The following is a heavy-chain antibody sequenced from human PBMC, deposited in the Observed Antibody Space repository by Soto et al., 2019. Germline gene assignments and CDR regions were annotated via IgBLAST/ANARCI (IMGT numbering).Heavy chain of an antibody. V-gene: IGHV4-39*01. CDR3: ARPGGYGSGSYLYWLDY. CDR1: GGSISSSSYY. Sequence: QLQLQESGPGLVKPSETLSLTCTVSGGSISSSSYYWGWIRQPPGKGLEWIGGIYYSGSTYYNPSLKRRVTISLDTCKNQFSLKLRSVTAADTAVYYCARPGGYGSGSYLYWLDYWGQGTLVTVSS. CDR2: IYYSGST. D-gene: IGHD3-10*01. J-gene: IGHJ4*02.